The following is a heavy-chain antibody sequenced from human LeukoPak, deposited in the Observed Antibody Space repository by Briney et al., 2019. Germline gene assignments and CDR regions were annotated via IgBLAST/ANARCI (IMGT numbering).Heavy chain of an antibody. V-gene: IGHV3-7*01. CDR3: ARESGSVTSEVDFDY. J-gene: IGHJ4*02. CDR2: IKQDESEA. CDR1: GFTFSGYW. D-gene: IGHD4-17*01. Sequence: GGSLRLSCAASGFTFSGYWMSWVRQAPGKGLEWVANIKQDESEAYYVDSVKGRFTISRDNAKNSLYLQMNSLRAEDTAVYYCARESGSVTSEVDFDYWGQGTLVTVSS.